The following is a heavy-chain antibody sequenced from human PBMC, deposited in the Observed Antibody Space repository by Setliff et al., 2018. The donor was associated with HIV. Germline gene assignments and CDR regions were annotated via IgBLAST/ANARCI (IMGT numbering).Heavy chain of an antibody. CDR1: TYTFSSYV. CDR3: ATQRDIVMVPGQGGFDI. V-gene: IGHV1-18*01. Sequence: GASVKVSCKASTYTFSSYVINWVRRAPGQGLEWMGRISVYNGNTIYAQKLQGRVIMTTDTSTSTAYMELRSLRSDDTAMYYCATQRDIVMVPGQGGFDIWAQGTMVTVSS. J-gene: IGHJ3*02. D-gene: IGHD2-2*01. CDR2: ISVYNGNT.